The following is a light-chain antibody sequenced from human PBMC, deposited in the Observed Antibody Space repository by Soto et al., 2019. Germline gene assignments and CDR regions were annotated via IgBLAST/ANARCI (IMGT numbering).Light chain of an antibody. CDR3: QQYNSYSSWT. CDR2: ETS. CDR1: QNVRSY. V-gene: IGKV1-5*01. Sequence: DTQMTQSPSSLSASVGDRVTITCRASQNVRSYVNWYQQKPGKAPNVLIYETSTLQDGVPSRFSGSASGTEFTLTISSLQPDDFATYYCQQYNSYSSWTFGQGTKVDIK. J-gene: IGKJ1*01.